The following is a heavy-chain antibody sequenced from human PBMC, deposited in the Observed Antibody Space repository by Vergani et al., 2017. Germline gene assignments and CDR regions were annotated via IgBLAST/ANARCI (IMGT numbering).Heavy chain of an antibody. D-gene: IGHD2-15*01. CDR2: IRSDESRR. J-gene: IGHJ4*02. V-gene: IGHV3-30*02. CDR1: GFTFNSYG. Sequence: VQLLESGGGVVQPGGSLRLSCAASGFTFNSYGMHWVRQAPGKGLEWVASIRSDESRRYYGDSMEGPFTISRDNSKNTLYLQMKSLRPEDTAVYYCAKEGGGYCSGGTCYPEYGGQGTLVIVSS. CDR3: AKEGGGYCSGGTCYPEY.